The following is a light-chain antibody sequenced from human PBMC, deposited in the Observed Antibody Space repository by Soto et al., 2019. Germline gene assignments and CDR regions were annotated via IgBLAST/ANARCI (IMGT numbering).Light chain of an antibody. CDR1: QSISIW. V-gene: IGKV1-5*03. J-gene: IGKJ1*01. CDR3: QQYHGYSRT. CDR2: KAS. Sequence: DIQMTQSPSTLSASVGDRVTITCRASQSISIWLAWYQQKPGKAPKILIYKASSLESGVPSRFSGSGSGTEFTLTISSMQPDDFATYYCQQYHGYSRTFGQGTKVDIK.